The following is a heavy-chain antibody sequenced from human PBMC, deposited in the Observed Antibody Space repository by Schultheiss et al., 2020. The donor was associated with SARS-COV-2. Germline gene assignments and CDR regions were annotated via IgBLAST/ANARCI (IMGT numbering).Heavy chain of an antibody. Sequence: GGSLRLSCAASGFTFSDYAMSWVRQAPGKGLEWVSVIFSGGDTDYAGSVKGRFTISRDSSKNTMYLQMNSLRADDTAVYYCAKEDWLDNWGQGTLVTVSS. V-gene: IGHV3-23*03. CDR3: AKEDWLDN. CDR2: IFSGGDT. CDR1: GFTFSDYA. D-gene: IGHD3/OR15-3a*01. J-gene: IGHJ4*02.